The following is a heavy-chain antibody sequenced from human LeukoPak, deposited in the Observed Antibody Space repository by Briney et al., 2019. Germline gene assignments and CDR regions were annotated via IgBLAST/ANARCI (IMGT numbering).Heavy chain of an antibody. Sequence: SETLSLTCTVSGGSISSYYWSWIRQPAGKGLEWIGRIYTSGSTNYNASLKSRVTTSVDTSKNQFSLKLSSVTAADTAVYYCARDNHDFWSGYGFDYWGQGTLVTVSS. CDR1: GGSISSYY. V-gene: IGHV4-4*07. D-gene: IGHD3-3*01. J-gene: IGHJ4*02. CDR2: IYTSGST. CDR3: ARDNHDFWSGYGFDY.